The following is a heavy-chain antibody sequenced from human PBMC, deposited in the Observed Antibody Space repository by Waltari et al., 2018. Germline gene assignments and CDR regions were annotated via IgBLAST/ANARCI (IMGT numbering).Heavy chain of an antibody. J-gene: IGHJ4*02. V-gene: IGHV1-69*04. D-gene: IGHD3-16*02. CDR3: ARGGQGDYIWGSYRYAPDY. CDR2: LGIA. CDR1: GGTFSSYA. Sequence: QVQLVQSGAEVKKPGSSVKVSCKASGGTFSSYAILGIANYAQKVQGRVTITADESTSTAYMELSSLRSEDTAVYYCARGGQGDYIWGSYRYAPDYWGQGTLVTVSS.